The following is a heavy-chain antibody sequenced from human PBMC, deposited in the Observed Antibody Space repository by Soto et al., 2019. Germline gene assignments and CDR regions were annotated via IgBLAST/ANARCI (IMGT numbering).Heavy chain of an antibody. CDR1: GYVFPSFG. CDR2: ISPYNGNT. J-gene: IGHJ3*02. Sequence: QRRLVQSGAEMKKPGASVKVSCQASGYVFPSFGINWVRQAPGQGLEWRGWISPYNGNTKYAQSLNGKVTMTTNTSTTKAYMELRSQRSDDTAMYYCARESRVGSNAGASSDIWGQGTMVAVSS. V-gene: IGHV1-18*01. D-gene: IGHD1-26*01. CDR3: ARESRVGSNAGASSDI.